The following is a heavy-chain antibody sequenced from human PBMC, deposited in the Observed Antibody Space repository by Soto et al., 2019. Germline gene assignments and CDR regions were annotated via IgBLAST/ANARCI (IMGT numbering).Heavy chain of an antibody. V-gene: IGHV3-15*07. D-gene: IGHD3-3*01. CDR2: IKSKADGETT. J-gene: IGHJ4*02. Sequence: EVQLVESGGGLVKPGGSLGLSCGASGFSFNNVWMHWVRQAPGRGLEWVGRIKSKADGETTDYAEPVKGRFTVSRDDSKNTVYPQMNTLKTEDTAVYYCTPYYDLGRGHTPLWGQGTGVTFPS. CDR1: GFSFNNVW. CDR3: TPYYDLGRGHTPL.